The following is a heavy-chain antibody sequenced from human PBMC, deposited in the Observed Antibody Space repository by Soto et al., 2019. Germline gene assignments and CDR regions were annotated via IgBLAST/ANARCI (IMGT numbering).Heavy chain of an antibody. CDR1: GFTFSSYG. Sequence: QVQLVESGGGVVQPGRSLRLSCAASGFTFSSYGMHWVRQAPGKGLEWVAVIWYDGSNKYYADSVKGRFTISRDNSKNTLYLQMNSLRAEDTAVYYCARDSGSYPNLFDYWGQGTLVTVSS. D-gene: IGHD1-26*01. CDR2: IWYDGSNK. J-gene: IGHJ4*02. V-gene: IGHV3-33*01. CDR3: ARDSGSYPNLFDY.